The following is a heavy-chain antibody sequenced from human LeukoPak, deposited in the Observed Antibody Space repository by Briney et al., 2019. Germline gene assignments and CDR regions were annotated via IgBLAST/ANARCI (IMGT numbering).Heavy chain of an antibody. CDR3: ARVGRSTWYVPY. D-gene: IGHD6-13*01. J-gene: IGHJ4*02. Sequence: NPSETLSLTCTVSGASISSGTYYWGWIRQPPGKGLEWIGSIYYSGSTYYNPSLKSRVTISVDTSKNQLSLKLTSVTAADTAVYYCARVGRSTWYVPYWGQGTLVTVSS. CDR1: GASISSGTYY. V-gene: IGHV4-39*01. CDR2: IYYSGST.